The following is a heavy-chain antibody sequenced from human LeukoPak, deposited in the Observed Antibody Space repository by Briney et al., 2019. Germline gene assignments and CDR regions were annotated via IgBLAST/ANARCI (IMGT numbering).Heavy chain of an antibody. CDR1: GGSFRGYY. D-gene: IGHD6-19*01. CDR3: ARYQWLVRGSAFDI. J-gene: IGHJ3*02. V-gene: IGHV4-34*01. Sequence: SETLSLTCAVYGGSFRGYYWSGIRQPPGKGGEWGGEINHSGSNNYNQSLKSRVTISVDTSKNQFSLKLSSVTAADTAVYYCARYQWLVRGSAFDIWGQGTMVTVSS. CDR2: INHSGSN.